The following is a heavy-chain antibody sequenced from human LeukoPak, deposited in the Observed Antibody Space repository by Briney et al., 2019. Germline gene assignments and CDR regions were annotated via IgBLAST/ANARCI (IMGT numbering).Heavy chain of an antibody. Sequence: SETLSLTCTVSGGSISDSYLSWIRQPAGKGLEWIGRMYVTGTTNYNPSLRSRVTMSMDTSKNQFSLRLSSVTATDTAVYYCARENYYDSSGYSEGMDVWGQGTTVIVSS. CDR1: GGSISDSY. CDR3: ARENYYDSSGYSEGMDV. CDR2: MYVTGTT. J-gene: IGHJ6*02. V-gene: IGHV4-4*07. D-gene: IGHD3-22*01.